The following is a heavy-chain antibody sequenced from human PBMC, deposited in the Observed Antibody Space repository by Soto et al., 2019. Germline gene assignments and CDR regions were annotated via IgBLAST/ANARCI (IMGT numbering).Heavy chain of an antibody. J-gene: IGHJ5*02. CDR3: ARERYYYDSSGYRPNNWFDP. D-gene: IGHD3-22*01. Sequence: SETLSLTCTVSGGSISSYYWSWIRQPPGKGLEWIGYIYYSGSTNYNPSLKSRVTISVDTSKNQFSLKLSSVTAADTAVYYCARERYYYDSSGYRPNNWFDPWGQGTLVTVSS. CDR2: IYYSGST. V-gene: IGHV4-59*01. CDR1: GGSISSYY.